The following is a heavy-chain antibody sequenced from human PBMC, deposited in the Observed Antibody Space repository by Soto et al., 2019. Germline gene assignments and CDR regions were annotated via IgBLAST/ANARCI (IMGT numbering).Heavy chain of an antibody. V-gene: IGHV3-23*01. CDR2: ISGSGGST. CDR3: AKDVITIAVASEGAFDI. CDR1: GFTFSSYA. D-gene: IGHD6-19*01. Sequence: HPGGSLRLSCAASGFTFSSYAMSWVRQAPGKGLEWVSAISGSGGSTYYADSVKGRFTISRDNSKNTLYLQMNSLRAEDTAVYYCAKDVITIAVASEGAFDIWGQGTMVTVSS. J-gene: IGHJ3*02.